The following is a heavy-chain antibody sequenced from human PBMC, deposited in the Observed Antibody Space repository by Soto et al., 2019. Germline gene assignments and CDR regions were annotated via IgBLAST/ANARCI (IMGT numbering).Heavy chain of an antibody. Sequence: PGGSLRLSCAASGFTFSSYAMHWVRQAPGKGLEWVAVISYDGSNKYYADSVKGRFTISRDNSKNTLYLQMNSLRAEDTAVYYFATLNIVLVPAAKYNWFDPWGQGTLVTVSS. CDR2: ISYDGSNK. J-gene: IGHJ5*02. CDR3: ATLNIVLVPAAKYNWFDP. D-gene: IGHD2-2*01. CDR1: GFTFSSYA. V-gene: IGHV3-30-3*01.